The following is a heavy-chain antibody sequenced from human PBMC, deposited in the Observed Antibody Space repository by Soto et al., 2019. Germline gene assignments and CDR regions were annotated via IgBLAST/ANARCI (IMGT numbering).Heavy chain of an antibody. J-gene: IGHJ6*02. CDR2: INHSGST. V-gene: IGHV4-34*01. CDR3: ARGCRYKAAAGYYYYYYGMDV. Sequence: SETLSLTCAVYGGSFSGYYWSWIRQPPGKGLEWIGEINHSGSTNYNPSLKSRVTISVDTSKNQFSLKLSSVTAADTAVYYCARGCRYKAAAGYYYYYYGMDVWGQGTTVT. D-gene: IGHD6-13*01. CDR1: GGSFSGYY.